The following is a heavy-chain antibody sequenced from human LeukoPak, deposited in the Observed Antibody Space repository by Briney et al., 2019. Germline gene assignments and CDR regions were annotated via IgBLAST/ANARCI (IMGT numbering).Heavy chain of an antibody. CDR2: ISSSSSYI. Sequence: GGSLRLSCAASGFTFSSYSMNWVRQAPGKGLEWVSSISSSSSYIYYADSVKDRFTISRDNAKNSLYLQMNSLRAEDTAVYYCARGVSDYDAFDIWGQGTMVTVSS. V-gene: IGHV3-21*01. D-gene: IGHD4-17*01. CDR3: ARGVSDYDAFDI. J-gene: IGHJ3*02. CDR1: GFTFSSYS.